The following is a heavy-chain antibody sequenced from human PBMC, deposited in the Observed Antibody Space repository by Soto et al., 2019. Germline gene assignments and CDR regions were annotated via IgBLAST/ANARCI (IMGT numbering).Heavy chain of an antibody. Sequence: ASVKVSCKASGYTFTSYYMHWVRQAPGQRLEWMGIINTSSGSTNYAQKFQGRVTITRDTSTSTAYMELSSLRSEDTAVYYCARAGWLQSLAFDYWGQGTLVTVSS. V-gene: IGHV1-46*01. CDR2: INTSSGST. D-gene: IGHD5-12*01. CDR1: GYTFTSYY. CDR3: ARAGWLQSLAFDY. J-gene: IGHJ4*02.